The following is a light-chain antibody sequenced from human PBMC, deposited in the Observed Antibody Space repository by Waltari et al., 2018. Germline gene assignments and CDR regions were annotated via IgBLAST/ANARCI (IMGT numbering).Light chain of an antibody. CDR1: SSDIGGFDY. CDR2: NVR. V-gene: IGLV2-14*01. CDR3: ISYTSRTTYV. J-gene: IGLJ1*01. Sequence: QSALTQPASVSGSPGQSITISCNGTSSDIGGFDYVSWYQQHPGKVPRLVSHNVRQRPSGVSNRFAGSKAGNTASLTISGLQAEDEADYYCISYTSRTTYVFGTGTKVTVL.